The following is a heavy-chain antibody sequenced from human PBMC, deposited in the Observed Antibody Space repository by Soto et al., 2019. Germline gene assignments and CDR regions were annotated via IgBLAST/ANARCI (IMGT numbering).Heavy chain of an antibody. V-gene: IGHV1-69*08. J-gene: IGHJ5*02. CDR2: IIPIIGII. Sequence: QVQLVQSGAEVKKHGSSVKVSCKASGGTFSTYTITWVRQAPGQGLEWMGRIIPIIGIINYAQKFQGRVTITADKFKGKAYMELNRLRADDTAVYYCAGDPDSHYNDSHASSYPWGQGTLVTVSS. CDR3: AGDPDSHYNDSHASSYP. D-gene: IGHD3-22*01. CDR1: GGTFSTYT.